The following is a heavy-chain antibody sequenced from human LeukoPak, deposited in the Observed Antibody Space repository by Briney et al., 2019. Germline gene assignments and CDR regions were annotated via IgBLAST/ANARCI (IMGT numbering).Heavy chain of an antibody. J-gene: IGHJ3*02. CDR2: IYYSGST. CDR1: GGSISSYY. V-gene: IGHV4-59*01. CDR3: ASTILDYDFWSGLDAFDI. D-gene: IGHD3-3*01. Sequence: KASETLSLTCTVSGGSISSYYWSWIRQPPGKGLEWIGYIYYSGSTNYNPSLKSRVTISVDTSKNQFSLKLSSVTAADTAVYYCASTILDYDFWSGLDAFDIWGQGTMVTVSS.